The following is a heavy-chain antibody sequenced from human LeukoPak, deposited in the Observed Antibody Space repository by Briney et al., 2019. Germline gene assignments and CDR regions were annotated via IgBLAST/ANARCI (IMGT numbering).Heavy chain of an antibody. J-gene: IGHJ4*02. CDR3: AKGLPY. Sequence: GGSLRLSCAGSGFTFSDYAMSWVRQAPGKGLEWVSTISGSGNNTFYADSVKGRFTITRDNSKNTLYLQMNTLRAEDTAVYHCAKGLPYWGQGALVTVSS. CDR2: ISGSGNNT. V-gene: IGHV3-23*01. CDR1: GFTFSDYA. D-gene: IGHD2-15*01.